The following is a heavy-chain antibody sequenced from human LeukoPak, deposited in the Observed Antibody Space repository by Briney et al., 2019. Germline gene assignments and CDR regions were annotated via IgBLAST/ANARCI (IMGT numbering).Heavy chain of an antibody. J-gene: IGHJ4*02. CDR2: IIPILGIA. CDR1: GGTFSRYG. V-gene: IGHV1-69*04. D-gene: IGHD5-18*01. Sequence: SVKVSCKASGGTFSRYGISWVRQAPGQGLEWMGRIIPILGIANYAQKFQGRVTITADKSTSTAYMELSSLRSEDTAVYYCAREWKVNTAYLGYWGQGTLVTVSS. CDR3: AREWKVNTAYLGY.